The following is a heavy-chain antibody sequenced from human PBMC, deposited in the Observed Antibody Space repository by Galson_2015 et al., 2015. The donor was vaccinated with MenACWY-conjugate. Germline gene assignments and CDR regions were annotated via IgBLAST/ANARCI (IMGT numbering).Heavy chain of an antibody. D-gene: IGHD2-2*01. CDR1: GFTFSNYW. CDR3: TRDRKGVITSVPSNQLDP. V-gene: IGHV3-74*01. J-gene: IGHJ5*02. CDR2: IKRDGTST. Sequence: SLRLSCAASGFTFSNYWMHWVRQTPGKGLVWVSSIKRDGTSTNYADSVKGRFTISRDNAKNTLILQMNSLRVEDTAVYYCTRDRKGVITSVPSNQLDPGSHGTLVPCSS.